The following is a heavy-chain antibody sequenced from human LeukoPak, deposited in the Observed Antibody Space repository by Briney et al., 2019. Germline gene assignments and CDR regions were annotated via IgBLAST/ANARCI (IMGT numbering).Heavy chain of an antibody. V-gene: IGHV4-38-2*01. J-gene: IGHJ4*02. CDR2: ISHSGRT. D-gene: IGHD3-10*01. CDR3: ARLSFGELSD. CDR1: GYSISSGYY. Sequence: SETLSLTCAVSGYSISSGYYWGWIRQPPGKGLEWIGSISHSGRTYYNPSFKSRVTMSVDTSKNQFSLRLSSVTAADTAVYYCARLSFGELSDWGRGTLVTVSS.